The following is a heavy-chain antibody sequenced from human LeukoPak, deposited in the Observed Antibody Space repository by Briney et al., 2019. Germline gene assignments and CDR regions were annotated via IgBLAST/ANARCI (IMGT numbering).Heavy chain of an antibody. CDR3: ARDRQGSPIDY. Sequence: SETLSLTCTVSGGSISSGGYYWSWIRQHPGKGLEWIGYIYYSGSTYYNPSLKSRVTISVDMSKNQFSLKLSSVTAADTAVYYCARDRQGSPIDYWGQGTLVTVSS. CDR2: IYYSGST. CDR1: GGSISSGGYY. J-gene: IGHJ4*02. V-gene: IGHV4-31*03. D-gene: IGHD1-26*01.